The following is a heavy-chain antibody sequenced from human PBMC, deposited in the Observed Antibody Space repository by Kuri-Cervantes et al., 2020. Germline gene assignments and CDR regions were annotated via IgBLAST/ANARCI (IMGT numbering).Heavy chain of an antibody. CDR1: GFTFSDYW. CDR3: ATAGGRNTYGKFDF. Sequence: GGSLRLSCAASGFTFSDYWMNWVRQAPGKGLVWVSRINTDGSTTAYADSVKRRFTLSRDNAKNTLYMQMNSLRAEDTAVYFCATAGGRNTYGKFDFWGRGTRVTVSS. V-gene: IGHV3-74*01. J-gene: IGHJ4*02. CDR2: INTDGSTT. D-gene: IGHD5-18*01.